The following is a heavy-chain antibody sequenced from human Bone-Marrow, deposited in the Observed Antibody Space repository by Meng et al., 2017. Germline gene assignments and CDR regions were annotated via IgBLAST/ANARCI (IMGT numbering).Heavy chain of an antibody. V-gene: IGHV6-1*01. CDR1: GDSVSSNSAA. J-gene: IGHJ6*02. CDR2: TYYRSKLYN. D-gene: IGHD5-12*01. CDR3: ARALIVATAWYYYYGMDV. Sequence: SETLSLTCAISGDSVSSNSAAWNWIRQSPSRGLEWLGRTYYRSKLYNDYAVSVKSRITINPDTSKNQFSLQLNSVTPEDTAVYYCARALIVATAWYYYYGMDVWGQGTTVTVSS.